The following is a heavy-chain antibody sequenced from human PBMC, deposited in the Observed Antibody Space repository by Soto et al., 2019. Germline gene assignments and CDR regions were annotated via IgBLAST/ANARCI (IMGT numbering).Heavy chain of an antibody. Sequence: PSETLSLTCTVSGGSISTNYWSWIRQPPGKGLEWIGYISSSGYTNYNASLKSRITISIDTSKNQFSLKLTSVTAADTAVEYCARLHAARSDPWGPGPRVTVSS. CDR2: ISSSGYT. V-gene: IGHV4-4*08. CDR3: ARLHAARSDP. J-gene: IGHJ5*02. CDR1: GGSISTNY. D-gene: IGHD2-15*01.